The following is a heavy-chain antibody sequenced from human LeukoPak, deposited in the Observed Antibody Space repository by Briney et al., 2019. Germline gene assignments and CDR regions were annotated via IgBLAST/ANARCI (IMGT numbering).Heavy chain of an antibody. J-gene: IGHJ6*03. D-gene: IGHD3-9*01. CDR1: GFSFSVYW. Sequence: GGSLRLSCAASGFSFSVYWMHWVRQAPGKGPVWVSRIKTDGSITDYADSVKGRFTISRDNAKNTLYLQMNSLRAEDTAVYYCARVNRRYFDWLPFDGNYYYYMDVWGKGTTVTISS. V-gene: IGHV3-74*01. CDR3: ARVNRRYFDWLPFDGNYYYYMDV. CDR2: IKTDGSIT.